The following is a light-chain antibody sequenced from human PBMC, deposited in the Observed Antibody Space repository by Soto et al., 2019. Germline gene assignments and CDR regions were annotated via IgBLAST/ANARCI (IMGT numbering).Light chain of an antibody. CDR2: EVS. CDR1: SSDVGGYNY. CDR3: TSYADSNNLV. J-gene: IGLJ2*01. V-gene: IGLV2-8*01. Sequence: QSALTQPPSASGSPRQSVTISCTGTSSDVGGYNYVSWYQQHPGKAPKLMIYEVSKRPSGVSDRFSGSKSGNTASLTVSGLQAEDEADYYCTSYADSNNLVFGGGTKLTVL.